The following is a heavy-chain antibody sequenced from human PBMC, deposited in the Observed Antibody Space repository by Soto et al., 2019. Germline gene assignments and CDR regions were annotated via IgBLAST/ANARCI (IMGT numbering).Heavy chain of an antibody. CDR3: ARSGGDKTLGYCSGGSCYFDY. CDR1: GGSISSGGYY. V-gene: IGHV4-31*03. D-gene: IGHD2-15*01. J-gene: IGHJ4*02. Sequence: QVQLQESGPGLVKPSQILSLTCTVSGGSISSGGYYWSWIRQHPGKGLEWIGYIYYSGSTYYNPSLKSRVTISVDTSKNQFSLKLSSVTAADTAVYYCARSGGDKTLGYCSGGSCYFDYWGQGTLVTVSS. CDR2: IYYSGST.